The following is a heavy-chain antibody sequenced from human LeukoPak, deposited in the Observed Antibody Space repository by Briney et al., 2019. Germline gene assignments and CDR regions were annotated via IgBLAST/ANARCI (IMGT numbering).Heavy chain of an antibody. CDR1: GFTFSNAW. Sequence: GGSLRLSCAASGFTFSNAWMSWVRQAPGKGLEWVGRIKSKTDGGTTDYAEPVKGRFTISRDDSKNTLYLQMNSLKTEDTAVYYCTTEYTFGADFFDYWGQGTLVTASS. J-gene: IGHJ4*02. CDR3: TTEYTFGADFFDY. V-gene: IGHV3-15*01. D-gene: IGHD5-18*01. CDR2: IKSKTDGGTT.